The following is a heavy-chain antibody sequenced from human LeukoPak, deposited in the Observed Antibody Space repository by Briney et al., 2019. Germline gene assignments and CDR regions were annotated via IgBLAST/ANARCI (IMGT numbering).Heavy chain of an antibody. CDR3: ARLGRSSWHFDY. J-gene: IGHJ4*02. V-gene: IGHV4-39*01. D-gene: IGHD6-13*01. Sequence: SETLSLTCTVSGGSIDTSTYYWAWLRQSPGKGLEWIGSIYYSGTTYYNPSPQSRVTISVDTSKNRFSLQLNSVTAADTAVYCCARLGRSSWHFDYWGQGILVTVSS. CDR1: GGSIDTSTYY. CDR2: IYYSGTT.